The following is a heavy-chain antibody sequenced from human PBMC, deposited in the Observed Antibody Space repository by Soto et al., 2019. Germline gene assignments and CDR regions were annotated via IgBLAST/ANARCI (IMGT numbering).Heavy chain of an antibody. D-gene: IGHD6-13*01. J-gene: IGHJ5*02. CDR1: GGSISNYY. Sequence: QVQLQESGPGLVKPSETLSLTCTVPGGSISNYYWSWLRQPPGKGLEWIGYISYTGRPNYNPSLESRVTVSVDTSKNQFSLKLSSVTAADTAIYYCARGGTYSDLLIRDRFDPWGQGTLVTVSS. V-gene: IGHV4-59*01. CDR3: ARGGTYSDLLIRDRFDP. CDR2: ISYTGRP.